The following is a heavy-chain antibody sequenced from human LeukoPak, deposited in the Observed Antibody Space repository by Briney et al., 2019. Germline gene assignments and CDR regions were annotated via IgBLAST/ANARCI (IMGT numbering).Heavy chain of an antibody. CDR3: AKDHGSGSYYNGAFDI. CDR1: GFTFSSYA. V-gene: IGHV3-23*01. Sequence: GGSLRLSCAASGFTFSSYAMSWVRQAPGKGLEWVSAISGSGGSTYYADSVKGRFTISRDNSKNTLYLQMNSLRAEDTAVYYCAKDHGSGSYYNGAFDIWGQGTMVTVPS. D-gene: IGHD3-10*01. J-gene: IGHJ3*02. CDR2: ISGSGGST.